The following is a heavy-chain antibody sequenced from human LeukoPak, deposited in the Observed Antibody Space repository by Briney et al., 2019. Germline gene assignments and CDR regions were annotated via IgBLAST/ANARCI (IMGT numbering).Heavy chain of an antibody. J-gene: IGHJ4*02. V-gene: IGHV3-23*01. Sequence: SGGSLRLSCAASGFTFSSYAMSWVRQAPGKGLEWVSAISGSGGSTYSAPSVKGRFTISRDNSKNTLYLQMNSLRAEDTVVYYCAKDWITYYDFWSGYSPRSPFDYWGQGTLVTVSS. CDR2: ISGSGGST. CDR1: GFTFSSYA. CDR3: AKDWITYYDFWSGYSPRSPFDY. D-gene: IGHD3-3*01.